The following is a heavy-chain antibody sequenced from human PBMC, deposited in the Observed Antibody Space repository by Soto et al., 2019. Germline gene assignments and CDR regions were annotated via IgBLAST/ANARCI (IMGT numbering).Heavy chain of an antibody. Sequence: SVKVSCKASGGTFSSYAISWVRQAPGQGLEWMGGIIPIFGTANYAQKFQGRVTITADESTSTAYMELSSLRSEDTAVYYCARGVDIVATIDLDYYYYYGMDVWGQGTTVTVSS. CDR3: ARGVDIVATIDLDYYYYYGMDV. CDR1: GGTFSSYA. V-gene: IGHV1-69*13. CDR2: IIPIFGTA. J-gene: IGHJ6*02. D-gene: IGHD5-12*01.